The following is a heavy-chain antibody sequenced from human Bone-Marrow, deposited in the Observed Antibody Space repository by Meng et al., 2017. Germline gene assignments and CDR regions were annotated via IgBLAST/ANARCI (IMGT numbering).Heavy chain of an antibody. J-gene: IGHJ4*02. V-gene: IGHV1-2*02. Sequence: QVQLVQVGAEVKKPGASVKVTCKASGYTFTGHYIYWVRQAPGQGLEWMGWINPKSGDTKYAQNFQGRVTLTRDTSISTAHMELSRLSSDDTAVYYCARRVSTVGDLDYWGQGTLVTVSS. CDR3: ARRVSTVGDLDY. CDR2: INPKSGDT. CDR1: GYTFTGHY. D-gene: IGHD2-21*01.